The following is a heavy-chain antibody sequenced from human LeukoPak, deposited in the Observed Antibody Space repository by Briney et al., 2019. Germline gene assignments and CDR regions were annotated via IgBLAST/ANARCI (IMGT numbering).Heavy chain of an antibody. Sequence: ESLKISLQASGYTFTHPWIGRVRQMPGTGLELVGIIYPPDSDTIYSPSFQGHVTISPDPSINPTFLECRHLEASGTASYYCARHSDVVGAIWGEGTQVSVSS. CDR3: ARHSDVVGAI. CDR2: IYPPDSDT. J-gene: IGHJ4*02. D-gene: IGHD3-16*01. CDR1: GYTFTHPW. V-gene: IGHV5-51*01.